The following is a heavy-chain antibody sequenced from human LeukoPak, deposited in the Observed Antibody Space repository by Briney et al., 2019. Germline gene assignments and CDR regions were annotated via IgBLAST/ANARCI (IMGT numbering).Heavy chain of an antibody. CDR3: AALAGYCSGGSCYRGRVLKDY. V-gene: IGHV4-34*01. Sequence: SETLSLTCAVYGGSFSGYYWSWIRQPPGKGLGWIGEINHSGSTNYNPSLKSRVTISVDTSKNQFSLKLSSVPAADTAVYYCAALAGYCSGGSCYRGRVLKDYWGQGTLVTVSS. CDR1: GGSFSGYY. CDR2: INHSGST. J-gene: IGHJ4*02. D-gene: IGHD2-15*01.